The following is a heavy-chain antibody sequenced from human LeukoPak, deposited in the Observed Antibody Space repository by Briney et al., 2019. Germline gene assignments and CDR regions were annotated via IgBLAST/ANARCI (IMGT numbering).Heavy chain of an antibody. J-gene: IGHJ5*02. V-gene: IGHV3-30-3*01. CDR2: IAYDGGNK. Sequence: GGSLTLSCAASGFTFSSYVIHWVRQAPGKGLEWVAVIAYDGGNKYYVDSVKGRFTISRDNSKNKLFLQMNSLTAEDTAVYYCARDSSPWYYYDRSGSNGFDPWGQGTLVTVSS. D-gene: IGHD3-22*01. CDR3: ARDSSPWYYYDRSGSNGFDP. CDR1: GFTFSSYV.